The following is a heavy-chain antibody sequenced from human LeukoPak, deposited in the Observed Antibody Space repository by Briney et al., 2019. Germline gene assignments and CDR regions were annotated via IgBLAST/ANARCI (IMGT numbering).Heavy chain of an antibody. Sequence: PSETLSLTCAVYDESFSNFYWSWIRQPPGKGLEWIGEINHSGSTNYNPSLKSRVTISVDTSKNQFPLKLTSVTAADTAVYFCARAGRFDYWGQGSLVTVSS. V-gene: IGHV4-34*01. CDR1: DESFSNFY. J-gene: IGHJ4*02. D-gene: IGHD1-26*01. CDR2: INHSGST. CDR3: ARAGRFDY.